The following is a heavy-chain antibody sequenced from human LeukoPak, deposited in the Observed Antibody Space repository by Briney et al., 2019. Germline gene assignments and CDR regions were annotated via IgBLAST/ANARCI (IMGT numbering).Heavy chain of an antibody. Sequence: PGGSLRLSCAASGFTVSSNYMSWVRQAPGKGLEWVSVIYSGGSTYYADSVKGRFTISRGNSKNTLYLQMNSLRAEDTAVYYCARVYQRGSGWYGDAFDIWGQGTMVTVSS. CDR2: IYSGGST. CDR1: GFTVSSNY. V-gene: IGHV3-66*01. CDR3: ARVYQRGSGWYGDAFDI. D-gene: IGHD6-19*01. J-gene: IGHJ3*02.